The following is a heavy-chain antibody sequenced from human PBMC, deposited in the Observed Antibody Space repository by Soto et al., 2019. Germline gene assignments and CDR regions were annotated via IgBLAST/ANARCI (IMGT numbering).Heavy chain of an antibody. D-gene: IGHD3-16*01. V-gene: IGHV3-21*01. CDR3: VTVGRHLN. J-gene: IGHJ4*02. Sequence: PGGSLRLSCAASGFPFSAYSMNLVRQAPGKGLEWVSSISGSSTYIYYEDSVKGRFTISRDNAENSLYLQMNSLRAEDTAVYYCVTVGRHLNWGQGTLFTVSS. CDR1: GFPFSAYS. CDR2: ISGSSTYI.